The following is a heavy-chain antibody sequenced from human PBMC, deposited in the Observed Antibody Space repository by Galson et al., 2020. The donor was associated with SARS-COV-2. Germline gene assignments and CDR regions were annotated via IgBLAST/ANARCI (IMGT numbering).Heavy chain of an antibody. CDR2: INHSGST. J-gene: IGHJ4*02. V-gene: IGHV4-34*01. Sequence: SETLSLTCAVYGGSFSGYYWSWIRQPPGKGLEWIGEINHSGSTNYNPSLKSRVTISVDTSKNQFSLKLSSVTAADTAVYYCARGSTLHTEYYFDYWGQGSFVTVSS. D-gene: IGHD4-4*01. CDR3: ARGSTLHTEYYFDY. CDR1: GGSFSGYY.